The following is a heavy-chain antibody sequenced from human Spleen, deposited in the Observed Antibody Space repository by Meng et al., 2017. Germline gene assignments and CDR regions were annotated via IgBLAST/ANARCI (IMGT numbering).Heavy chain of an antibody. V-gene: IGHV1-2*02. Sequence: ASVKVSCKASGYTFTGYYMHWVRQAPGQGLEGMGWINPNSGSTNYAQKFQGRVTMTRDTSISTAYMELSRLRPDDTAVYYCARVAITMVRGVIDDWGQGTLVTVSS. J-gene: IGHJ4*02. CDR1: GYTFTGYY. D-gene: IGHD3-10*01. CDR2: INPNSGST. CDR3: ARVAITMVRGVIDD.